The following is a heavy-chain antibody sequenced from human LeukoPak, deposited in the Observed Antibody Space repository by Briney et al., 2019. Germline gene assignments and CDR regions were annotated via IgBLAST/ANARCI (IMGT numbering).Heavy chain of an antibody. D-gene: IGHD6-19*01. CDR1: GFTLSTYD. CDR3: ARAVAGTHWFDP. J-gene: IGHJ5*02. V-gene: IGHV3-13*01. Sequence: GGSLRLSCAASGFTLSTYDMHWVRQPPGKGLEWVSGIDIPGNTYYPDSVKGRFTMSRESAKNSLYLQMNSLRAGDTAVYYCARAVAGTHWFDPWGQGTLVTVST. CDR2: IDIPGNT.